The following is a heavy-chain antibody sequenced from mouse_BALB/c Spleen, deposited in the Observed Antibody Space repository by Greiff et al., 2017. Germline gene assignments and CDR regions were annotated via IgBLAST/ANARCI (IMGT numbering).Heavy chain of an antibody. V-gene: IGHV5-12-2*01. J-gene: IGHJ4*01. Sequence: EVMLVESGGGLVQPGGSLKLSCAASGFTFSSYTMSWVRQTPEKRLEWVAYISNGGGSTYYPDTVKGRFTISRDNAKNTLYLQMSSLKSEDTAMYYCARRDYDDGYAMDYWGQGTSVTVSS. CDR1: GFTFSSYT. D-gene: IGHD2-4*01. CDR3: ARRDYDDGYAMDY. CDR2: ISNGGGST.